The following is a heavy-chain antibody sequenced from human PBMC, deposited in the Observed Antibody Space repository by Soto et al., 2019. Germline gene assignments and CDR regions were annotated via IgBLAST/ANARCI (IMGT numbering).Heavy chain of an antibody. CDR3: ARLLIADLESYAFDI. CDR2: INHSGST. V-gene: IGHV4-34*01. CDR1: GGSFSGYY. Sequence: SETLSLTCAVYGGSFSGYYWSWIRQPPGKGLEWIGEINHSGSTNYNPSLKSRVTISVDTSKNQFSLKLSSVTAADTAVYYCARLLIADLESYAFDIWGQGTMVTVSS. D-gene: IGHD6-13*01. J-gene: IGHJ3*02.